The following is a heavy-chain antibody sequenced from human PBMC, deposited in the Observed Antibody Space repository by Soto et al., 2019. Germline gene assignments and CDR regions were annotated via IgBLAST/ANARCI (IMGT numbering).Heavy chain of an antibody. D-gene: IGHD3-22*01. Sequence: SVKVSCKASGGTFSGYAISWVRQAPGQGLEWMGGIIPIFGTANYAQKFQGRVTITADESTSTAYMELSSLRSEDTAVYYCARRSYYDSSGPSPYYYYGMDVWGQGTTVTVSS. CDR1: GGTFSGYA. V-gene: IGHV1-69*13. CDR2: IIPIFGTA. CDR3: ARRSYYDSSGPSPYYYYGMDV. J-gene: IGHJ6*02.